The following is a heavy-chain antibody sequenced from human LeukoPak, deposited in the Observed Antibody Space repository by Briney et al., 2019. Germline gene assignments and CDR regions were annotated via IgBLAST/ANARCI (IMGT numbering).Heavy chain of an antibody. CDR1: GYTFASYG. V-gene: IGHV1-18*01. D-gene: IGHD1-20*01. CDR2: ISAYNGNT. J-gene: IGHJ6*03. CDR3: ARAVTGTTGAYYYYYMDV. Sequence: GASVKVSCKASGYTFASYGISWVRQAPGQGLEWMGWISAYNGNTNYAQKLQGRVTMTTDTSTSTAYMELRSLRSDDTAVYYCARAVTGTTGAYYYYYMDVWGKGTMVTVSS.